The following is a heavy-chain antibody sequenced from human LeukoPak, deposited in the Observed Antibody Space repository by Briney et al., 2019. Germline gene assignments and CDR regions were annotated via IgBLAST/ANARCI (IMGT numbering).Heavy chain of an antibody. J-gene: IGHJ6*03. Sequence: SETLSLTCAVYGGSFSSYYWSWIRQPPGKGLEWIGYIYYSGSTNYNPSLKSRVTISVDTSKNQFSLKLSSVTAADTAVYYCAREWADYGDYGEYYYYMDVWGKGTTVTVSS. CDR3: AREWADYGDYGEYYYYMDV. V-gene: IGHV4-59*01. D-gene: IGHD4-17*01. CDR1: GGSFSSYY. CDR2: IYYSGST.